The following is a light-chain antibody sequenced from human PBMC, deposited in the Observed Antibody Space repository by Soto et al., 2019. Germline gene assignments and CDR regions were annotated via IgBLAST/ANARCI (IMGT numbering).Light chain of an antibody. CDR1: SSDVGGYNF. J-gene: IGLJ1*01. V-gene: IGLV2-14*01. Sequence: QSALTQPASVSGSPGQSITISCTGTSSDVGGYNFVSWYQQHPGKATKLMIYEVSNRPSGVSNRFSGTKSGNTASLTISGLQAEDEADYYCSSYARSNTLVFGAGTKLTVL. CDR2: EVS. CDR3: SSYARSNTLV.